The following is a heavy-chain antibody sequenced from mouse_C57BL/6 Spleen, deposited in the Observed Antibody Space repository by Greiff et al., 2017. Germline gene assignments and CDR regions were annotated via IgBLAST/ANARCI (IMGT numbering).Heavy chain of an antibody. CDR3: ARRSNYGAWFAY. Sequence: EVKLMESGPELVKPGASVKISCKASGYSFTGYYMNWVKQSPEKSLEWICEINPSTGGTTSNQKFKAKAPLTVDKSSSKAYMQLKSLTSEDSAVYYCARRSNYGAWFAYWGQGTLGTVAA. CDR2: INPSTGGT. J-gene: IGHJ3*01. D-gene: IGHD2-5*01. V-gene: IGHV1-42*01. CDR1: GYSFTGYY.